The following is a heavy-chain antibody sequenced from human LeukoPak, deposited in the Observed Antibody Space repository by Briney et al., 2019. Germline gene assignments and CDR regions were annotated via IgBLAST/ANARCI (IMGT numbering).Heavy chain of an antibody. CDR3: ARHVGDYGSRFDP. J-gene: IGHJ5*02. Sequence: PSETLSLTCTVSGDSISSTNYYWGWIRQPPGKGLEWIGHIYYSGSTYYNPSLKSRVTISVDTSKNQFSLKLSSVTAADTAVYYCARHVGDYGSRFDPWGQGTLVTVSS. CDR2: IYYSGST. V-gene: IGHV4-39*01. CDR1: GDSISSTNYY. D-gene: IGHD4-17*01.